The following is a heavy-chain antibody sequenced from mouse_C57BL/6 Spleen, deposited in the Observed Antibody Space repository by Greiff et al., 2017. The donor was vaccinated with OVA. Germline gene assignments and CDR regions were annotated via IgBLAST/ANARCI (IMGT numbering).Heavy chain of an antibody. J-gene: IGHJ2*01. D-gene: IGHD6-1*01. V-gene: IGHV5-4*01. Sequence: EVQLVESGGGLVKPGGSLKLSCAASGFTFSSYAMSWVRQTPEKRLEWVATISDGGSYTYYPDNVKGRFTISRDNAKNNLYLQMSHLKSEDTAMYYCARDRQPLDYWGQGTTLTVSS. CDR2: ISDGGSYT. CDR3: ARDRQPLDY. CDR1: GFTFSSYA.